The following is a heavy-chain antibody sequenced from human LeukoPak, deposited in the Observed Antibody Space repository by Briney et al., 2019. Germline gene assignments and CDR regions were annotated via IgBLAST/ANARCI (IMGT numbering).Heavy chain of an antibody. CDR1: GFTFNRDT. V-gene: IGHV3-23*01. CDR2: ISGSGGST. Sequence: GGSLRLSCAASGFTFNRDTMNWVRQAPGKGLEWVSAISGSGGSTYYADSVKGRFTISRDNSKNTLYLQMNSLRAEDTAVYYCAKVRGAFDIWGQGTMVTVSS. CDR3: AKVRGAFDI. J-gene: IGHJ3*02.